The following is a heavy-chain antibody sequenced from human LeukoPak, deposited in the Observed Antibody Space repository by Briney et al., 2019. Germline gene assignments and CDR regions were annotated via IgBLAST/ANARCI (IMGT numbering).Heavy chain of an antibody. J-gene: IGHJ3*02. D-gene: IGHD6-13*01. CDR3: AREGQQLVRGAFDI. Sequence: SVKVSCKASGYTSTSYGISWVRQAPGQGLEWMGRIIPILGIANYARKFRGRVTITADKSTSTAYMELSSLRSEDTAVYYCAREGQQLVRGAFDIWGQGTMVTVSS. CDR1: GYTSTSYG. CDR2: IIPILGIA. V-gene: IGHV1-69*04.